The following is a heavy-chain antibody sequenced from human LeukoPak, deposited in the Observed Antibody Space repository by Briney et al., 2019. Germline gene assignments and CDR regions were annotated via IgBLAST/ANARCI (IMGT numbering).Heavy chain of an antibody. CDR2: IYHSGST. Sequence: SQTLSLTCTVSGGSISSGGYYWSWIRQPPGTGLEWIGYIYHSGSTYYNPSLKSRVTISVDRSKNQFSLKLSSVTAADTAVYYCARDPTEPSGIIGYYDSSGSSGYWGQGTLVTVSS. J-gene: IGHJ4*02. D-gene: IGHD3-22*01. V-gene: IGHV4-30-2*01. CDR3: ARDPTEPSGIIGYYDSSGSSGY. CDR1: GGSISSGGYY.